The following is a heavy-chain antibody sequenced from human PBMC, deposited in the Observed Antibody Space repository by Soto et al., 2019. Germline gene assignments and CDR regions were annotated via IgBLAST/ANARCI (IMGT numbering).Heavy chain of an antibody. Sequence: DVQLVESGGGLVQPGGSLRLSCAASGFTFSDHYMDWDRQAPGKDLEWVGRTRKKANSYSTEYAASVKGRFTISRDDSSNSLYLQMNSLKTEDTAVYYCTRVVTRTHNYAFDVWGQGTMVTVSS. J-gene: IGHJ3*01. CDR3: TRVVTRTHNYAFDV. CDR2: TRKKANSYST. CDR1: GFTFSDHY. V-gene: IGHV3-72*01.